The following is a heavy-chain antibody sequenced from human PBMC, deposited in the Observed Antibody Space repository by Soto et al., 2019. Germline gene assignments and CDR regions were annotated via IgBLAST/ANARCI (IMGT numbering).Heavy chain of an antibody. J-gene: IGHJ3*02. CDR1: GYTFTSYG. CDR2: ISAYNGNT. D-gene: IGHD3-22*01. Sequence: VVSVKVSCKASGYTFTSYGISWVRQATGQGLEWMGWISAYNGNTNYAQKLQGRVTMTTDTSTSTAYMELRSLRSDDTAVYYCARCLSGYYLMVAFDIWGQGTMVTVSS. CDR3: ARCLSGYYLMVAFDI. V-gene: IGHV1-18*04.